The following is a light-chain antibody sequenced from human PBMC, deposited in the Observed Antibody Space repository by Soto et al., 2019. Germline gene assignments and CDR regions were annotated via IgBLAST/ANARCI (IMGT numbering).Light chain of an antibody. J-gene: IGKJ1*01. CDR2: DAS. V-gene: IGKV1-5*01. Sequence: DIQMTQSPSTLSASVGDRVTITCRASQSISSWLAWYQQKPGKAPKLLISDASSLQSGVPSRFSGSGSGIEFTLTISSLQSEDSAFYYCQQYFNWPLTWTFGPGTKVDI. CDR1: QSISSW. CDR3: QQYFNWPLTWT.